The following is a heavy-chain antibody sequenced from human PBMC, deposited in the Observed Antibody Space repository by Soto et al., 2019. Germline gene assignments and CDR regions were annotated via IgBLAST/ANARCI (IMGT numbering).Heavy chain of an antibody. D-gene: IGHD2-2*01. CDR1: GGTSNFSTYT. CDR2: IVPLFGTA. J-gene: IGHJ6*02. Sequence: QVQLVQSGAEVKKPGSSVKVSCKASGGTSNFSTYTISWVRQAPGQGLEWMGAIVPLFGTANYAQKFQGRVTVTADESTSTGHMELSSLGSEDTAVYYCARVESTGQPYYYYGMDVWGQGTTVTVSS. V-gene: IGHV1-69*01. CDR3: ARVESTGQPYYYYGMDV.